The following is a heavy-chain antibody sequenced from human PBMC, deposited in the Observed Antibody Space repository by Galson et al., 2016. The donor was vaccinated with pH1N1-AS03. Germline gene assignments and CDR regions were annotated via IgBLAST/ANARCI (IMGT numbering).Heavy chain of an antibody. J-gene: IGHJ4*02. D-gene: IGHD4/OR15-4a*01. V-gene: IGHV1-69*10. CDR2: LIPVLGIN. CDR3: VTVGDANGPDV. CDR1: GGTFSSYS. Sequence: SVKVSCKASGGTFSSYSTNWVQQVPGQGLEWIGGLIPVLGINNKGQTFQGRVSITADTSTSIAYMELNSLRPDDTAIYYCVTVGDANGPDVWGQGTLVTVSS.